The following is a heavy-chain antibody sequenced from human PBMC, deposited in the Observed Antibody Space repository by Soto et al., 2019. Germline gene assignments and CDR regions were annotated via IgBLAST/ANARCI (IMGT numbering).Heavy chain of an antibody. J-gene: IGHJ4*02. D-gene: IGHD1-1*01. CDR1: GYTFTSYG. CDR3: SRGTTEEALDY. CDR2: ISAYNGNT. V-gene: IGHV1-18*01. Sequence: QVQLVQSGAEVKKPGASVKVSCKASGYTFTSYGISWVRQAPGQGLEWMGWISAYNGNTNYAQKLQGRVTMTTDTYTRTAYMEPRSLRSDDTAVYYRSRGTTEEALDYWGQGTLVTVSS.